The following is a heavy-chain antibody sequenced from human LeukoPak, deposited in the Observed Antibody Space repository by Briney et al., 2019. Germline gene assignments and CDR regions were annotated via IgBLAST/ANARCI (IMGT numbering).Heavy chain of an antibody. V-gene: IGHV4-30-2*01. Sequence: PSQTLSLTCAVSVGSISSGGYSWSWIRQPPGRGLEWIGHLYHKRNTYYNPSLKSHLTLTLNSSKSQLALKLSSVSAADPAVYYCARVVGGPAAIVGWFAPWGQGTLVTVSS. CDR3: ARVVGGPAAIVGWFAP. D-gene: IGHD2-2*02. CDR1: VGSISSGGYS. J-gene: IGHJ5*02. CDR2: LYHKRNT.